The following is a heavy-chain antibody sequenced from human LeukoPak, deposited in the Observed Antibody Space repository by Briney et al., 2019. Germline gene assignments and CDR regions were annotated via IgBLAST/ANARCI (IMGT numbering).Heavy chain of an antibody. V-gene: IGHV4-61*02. CDR1: GGSISSGSYY. D-gene: IGHD3-10*01. J-gene: IGHJ4*02. CDR2: IYTSGST. Sequence: SETLSLTCTVSGGSISSGSYYWSWIRQPAGKGLEWTGRIYTSGSTNYNPSLKSRVTISVNTSKNQFSLKLSSVTAADTAVYYCARAQEWFGELWDDYWGQGTLVTVSS. CDR3: ARAQEWFGELWDDY.